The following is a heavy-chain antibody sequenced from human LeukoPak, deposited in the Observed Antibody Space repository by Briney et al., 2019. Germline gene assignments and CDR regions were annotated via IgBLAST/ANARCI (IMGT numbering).Heavy chain of an antibody. CDR1: GGTCSSYA. D-gene: IGHD2-15*01. V-gene: IGHV1-69*13. CDR2: IIPIFGTA. J-gene: IGHJ6*02. Sequence: SVKVSCKASGGTCSSYAISWVRQAPGQGLEWMGGIIPIFGTANYAQKFQGRVTITADESTSTAYMELSSLRSEDTAVYYCARAVDCSGGSCYPTRYYGMDVWGQGTTVTVSS. CDR3: ARAVDCSGGSCYPTRYYGMDV.